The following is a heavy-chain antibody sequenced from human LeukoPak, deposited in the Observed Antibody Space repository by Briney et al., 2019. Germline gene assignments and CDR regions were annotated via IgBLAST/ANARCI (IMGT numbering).Heavy chain of an antibody. J-gene: IGHJ4*02. V-gene: IGHV1-18*04. Sequence: ASVKVSCKASGYTFTGYYMHWVRQAPGQGLEWMGWISAYNGNTNYAQKLQGRVTMTTDTSTSTAYMELRSLRSDDTAVYYCARDPRTLYGGNSVDYWGQGTLVTVSS. D-gene: IGHD4-23*01. CDR1: GYTFTGYY. CDR3: ARDPRTLYGGNSVDY. CDR2: ISAYNGNT.